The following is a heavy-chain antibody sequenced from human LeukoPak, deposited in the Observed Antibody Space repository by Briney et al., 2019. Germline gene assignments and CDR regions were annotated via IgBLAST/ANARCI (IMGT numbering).Heavy chain of an antibody. V-gene: IGHV3-30*02. D-gene: IGHD5-18*01. CDR1: GFTFSSYG. J-gene: IGHJ4*02. CDR2: IRYDGSNK. CDR3: ARAQGIQLWSQKFDY. Sequence: GRTLRLSCAASGFTFSSYGMHWVRQAPGKGLEWVAFIRYDGSNKYYADSVKGRFTISRDNSKNTLYLQMNSLRAEDTAVYYCARAQGIQLWSQKFDYWGQGTLVTVSS.